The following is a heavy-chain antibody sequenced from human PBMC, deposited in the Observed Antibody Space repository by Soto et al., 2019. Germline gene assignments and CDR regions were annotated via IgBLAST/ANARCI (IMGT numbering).Heavy chain of an antibody. CDR3: AHRRDTDVFDY. CDR2: IFWDDNK. Sequence: QITLKESGPTLVKPTQTLTLTCTFSGLSLSTSGVGVGWIRQPPGKALEWLALIFWDDNKRYSPSLKSRLTVTKDSSKNQVVLTLTNIDPVDTATYYCAHRRDTDVFDYWGQGTLVTVSS. CDR1: GLSLSTSGVG. V-gene: IGHV2-5*02. J-gene: IGHJ4*02. D-gene: IGHD5-18*01.